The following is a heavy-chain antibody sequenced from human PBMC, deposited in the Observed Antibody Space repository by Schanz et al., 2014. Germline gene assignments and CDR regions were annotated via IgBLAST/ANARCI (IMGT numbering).Heavy chain of an antibody. Sequence: EVQLLESGGGLVQPGGSLRLSCAASGFTFRGYAMSWVRQAPGRGLEWASIISGSGGNTYYADAVRGRFTISRDNSKTTVYLQMNSLRAEDTAVYYCAKDAENTAMITDYFDYWGQGTLVTVSS. D-gene: IGHD5-18*01. CDR3: AKDAENTAMITDYFDY. J-gene: IGHJ4*02. CDR1: GFTFRGYA. V-gene: IGHV3-23*01. CDR2: ISGSGGNT.